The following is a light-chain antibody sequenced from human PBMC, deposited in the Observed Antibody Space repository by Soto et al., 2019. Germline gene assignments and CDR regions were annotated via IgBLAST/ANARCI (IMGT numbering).Light chain of an antibody. CDR3: QQYNTYSEA. CDR2: MAS. CDR1: QSISAS. Sequence: DIQMTQSPSTLYASVGDRVTITCRASQSISASLAWYQQKPGKPPIPLIYMASSLQTGVPSRFSGSGSGTEFTLTISSLQPDDFATYYFQQYNTYSEAFGQGTTVDIK. J-gene: IGKJ1*01. V-gene: IGKV1-5*03.